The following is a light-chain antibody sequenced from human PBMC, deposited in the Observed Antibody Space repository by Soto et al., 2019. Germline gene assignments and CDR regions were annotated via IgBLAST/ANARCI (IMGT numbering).Light chain of an antibody. J-gene: IGKJ2*01. CDR3: QQYGGSPSYT. CDR2: GAS. V-gene: IGKV3-20*01. Sequence: EIVLTQSPGTLSLSPGERATLSCRASQSVSSTYLAWYQQKPGQAPRLRIYGASSRATGIPDRFSGSGSGTDFTLTISNLEPEDFAVYYCQQYGGSPSYTFGQGTKLEIK. CDR1: QSVSSTY.